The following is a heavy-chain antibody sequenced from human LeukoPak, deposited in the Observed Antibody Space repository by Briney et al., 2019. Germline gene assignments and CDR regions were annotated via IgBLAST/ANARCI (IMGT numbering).Heavy chain of an antibody. Sequence: PGGSLRLSGAASGFTFSSYSMNWVRQAPGKGLEWVSYISSSSSTIYYADSVKGRFTISRDNAKNSLYLQMNSLRAEDTAVYYCARGPSSSWYVRNWFDPWGQGTLVTVSS. CDR1: GFTFSSYS. D-gene: IGHD6-13*01. CDR3: ARGPSSSWYVRNWFDP. J-gene: IGHJ5*02. CDR2: ISSSSSTI. V-gene: IGHV3-48*01.